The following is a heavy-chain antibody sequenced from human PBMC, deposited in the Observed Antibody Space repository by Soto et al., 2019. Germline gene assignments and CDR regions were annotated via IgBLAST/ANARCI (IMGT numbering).Heavy chain of an antibody. Sequence: SVKVSCKASGGTFSSYAISWVRQAPGQGLEWMGGIIPIFGTANYAQKFQGRVTITADESTSTAYMELSSLRSEDTAVYYCARERQEYYYDTLPRDAFDIWGQGTMVTVSS. CDR1: GGTFSSYA. V-gene: IGHV1-69*13. D-gene: IGHD3-22*01. CDR2: IIPIFGTA. J-gene: IGHJ3*02. CDR3: ARERQEYYYDTLPRDAFDI.